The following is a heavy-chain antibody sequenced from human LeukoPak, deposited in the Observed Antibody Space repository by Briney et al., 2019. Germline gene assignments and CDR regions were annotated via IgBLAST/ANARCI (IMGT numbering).Heavy chain of an antibody. CDR3: ARHREHYYDSMYGVFDY. CDR1: GYSFTSYW. D-gene: IGHD3-22*01. CDR2: IYPGDSDT. J-gene: IGHJ4*02. V-gene: IGHV5-51*01. Sequence: RGESLKISCKGSGYSFTSYWIGWVRQMPGKGLEWMGIIYPGDSDTRYSPSFQGQVTISADKSISTAYLQWSSLKASDTAMYYCARHREHYYDSMYGVFDYWGQGTLVTVSS.